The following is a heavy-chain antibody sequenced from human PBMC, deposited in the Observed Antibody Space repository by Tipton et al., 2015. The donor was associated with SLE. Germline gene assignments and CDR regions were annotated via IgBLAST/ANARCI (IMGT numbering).Heavy chain of an antibody. J-gene: IGHJ3*02. Sequence: LRLSCAVYGGSFSGYYWSWIRQPPGKGLEWIGYIYTSESTNYNPSLKSRVTISVDTSKNQFSLKLSSVTAADTAVYYCARLTYYYDSSGPFDIWGQGTMVTVSS. CDR2: IYTSEST. CDR3: ARLTYYYDSSGPFDI. V-gene: IGHV4-4*09. CDR1: GGSFSGYY. D-gene: IGHD3-22*01.